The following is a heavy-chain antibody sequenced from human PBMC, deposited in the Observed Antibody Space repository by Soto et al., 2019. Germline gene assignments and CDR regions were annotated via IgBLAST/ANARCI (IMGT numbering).Heavy chain of an antibody. Sequence: QVQLQESGPGLVKPSQTLSLTCTVSGGSISSGGYYWSWIRQHPGKGLEWIGYIYYSGSTYYNPSLKSRVTLSVDTSKTQFSLQLSSVTAADTAVYYCARELGSGSWFDPWGQGTLVTVSS. D-gene: IGHD3-10*01. V-gene: IGHV4-31*03. J-gene: IGHJ5*02. CDR1: GGSISSGGYY. CDR3: ARELGSGSWFDP. CDR2: IYYSGST.